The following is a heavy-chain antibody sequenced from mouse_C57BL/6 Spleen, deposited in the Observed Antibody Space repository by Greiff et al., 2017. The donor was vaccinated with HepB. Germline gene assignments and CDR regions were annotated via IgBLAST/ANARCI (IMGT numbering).Heavy chain of an antibody. D-gene: IGHD1-1*01. J-gene: IGHJ3*01. CDR2: ISYDGSN. Sequence: ESGPGLVKPSQSLSLTCSVTGYSITSGYYWNWIRQFPGNKLEWMGYISYDGSNNYNPSLKNRISITRDTSKNQFFLKLNSVTTEDTATYYCAREHYYGSWFAYWGQGTLVTVSA. V-gene: IGHV3-6*01. CDR3: AREHYYGSWFAY. CDR1: GYSITSGYY.